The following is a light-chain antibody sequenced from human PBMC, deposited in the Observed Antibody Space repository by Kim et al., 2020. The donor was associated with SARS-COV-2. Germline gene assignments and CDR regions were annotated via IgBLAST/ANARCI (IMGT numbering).Light chain of an antibody. CDR3: QQSQSFRYT. V-gene: IGKV1-39*01. CDR1: RSISHF. Sequence: SASIGDRVTSTCRASRSISHFLHWYQHKPGEAPKLLISGSSTLQTGVPSRFSGSGFGTEFTLTITGLQPEDVATYYCQQSQSFRYTFGQGTKLEI. J-gene: IGKJ2*01. CDR2: GSS.